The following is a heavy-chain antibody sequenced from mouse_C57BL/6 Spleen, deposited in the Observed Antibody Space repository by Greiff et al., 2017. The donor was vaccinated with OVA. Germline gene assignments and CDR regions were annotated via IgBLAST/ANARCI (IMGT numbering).Heavy chain of an antibody. CDR2: IDPSDSYT. CDR3: ARSGYDDAWFAY. CDR1: GYTFTSYW. J-gene: IGHJ3*01. V-gene: IGHV1-69*01. D-gene: IGHD2-2*01. Sequence: QVQLKQPGAELVMPGASVKLSCKASGYTFTSYWMHWVKQRPGQGLEWIGEIDPSDSYTNYNQKFKGKSTLTLDKSSSTAYMPLSSLTSEDSAVYYCARSGYDDAWFAYWGQGTLVTVSA.